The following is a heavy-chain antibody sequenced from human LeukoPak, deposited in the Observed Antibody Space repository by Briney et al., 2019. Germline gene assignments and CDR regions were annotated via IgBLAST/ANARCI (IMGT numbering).Heavy chain of an antibody. CDR2: IYNNENT. V-gene: IGHV4-4*07. J-gene: IGHJ4*02. CDR3: ARGPYTSGSFKFDY. CDR1: GGSISPYY. D-gene: IGHD3-10*01. Sequence: SETLSLTCTVSGGSISPYYWSWIRQPAGKGLEWIGRIYNNENTNYKPSLKSRVTMSLDTSKNQFSLKLSSVTAADTAVYYCARGPYTSGSFKFDYWGQGILVTVSS.